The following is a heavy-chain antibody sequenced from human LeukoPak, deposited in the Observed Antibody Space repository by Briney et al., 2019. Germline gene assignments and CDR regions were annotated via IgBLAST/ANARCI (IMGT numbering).Heavy chain of an antibody. J-gene: IGHJ5*02. CDR3: ARHPWGFWGFDP. CDR1: GGSFSGYY. Sequence: SETLSLTRAVYGGSFSGYYWSWIRQPPGKGLEWIGEINHSGSTNYNPSLKSRVTISVDTSKNQFSLKLSSVTAADTAVYYCARHPWGFWGFDPWGQGTLVTVSS. CDR2: INHSGST. D-gene: IGHD3-16*01. V-gene: IGHV4-34*01.